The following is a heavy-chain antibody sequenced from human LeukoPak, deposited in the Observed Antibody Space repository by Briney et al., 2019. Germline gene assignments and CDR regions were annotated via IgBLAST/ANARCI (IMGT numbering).Heavy chain of an antibody. CDR1: GGSFSGYY. CDR3: AKSSYSIFDY. Sequence: SETLSLTCAVYGGSFSGYYWSWIRQPPGKGLEWIGEINHSGSTNYNPSLKSRVTISVDTSKNQFSLKLSSVTAADTAVYYCAKSSYSIFDYWGQGTLVTVSS. CDR2: INHSGST. D-gene: IGHD5-18*01. V-gene: IGHV4-34*01. J-gene: IGHJ4*02.